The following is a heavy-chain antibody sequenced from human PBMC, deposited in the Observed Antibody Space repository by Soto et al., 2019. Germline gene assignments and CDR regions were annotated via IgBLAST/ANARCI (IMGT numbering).Heavy chain of an antibody. CDR1: GYTFTSYY. Sequence: ASVKVSCKASGYTFTSYYMHWVRQAPGQGLEWMGIINPSGGSTSYAQKFQGRVTMTRDTSTSTVYMELSSLRSEDTAVYYCASAGYDILTGYSFEYPFDYWGQGTLVTVSS. CDR3: ASAGYDILTGYSFEYPFDY. D-gene: IGHD3-9*01. CDR2: INPSGGST. J-gene: IGHJ4*02. V-gene: IGHV1-46*01.